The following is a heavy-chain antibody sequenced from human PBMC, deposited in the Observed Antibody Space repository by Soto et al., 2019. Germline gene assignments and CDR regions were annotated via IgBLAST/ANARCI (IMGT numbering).Heavy chain of an antibody. Sequence: GGSLRLSCAASGFTFSSYGMHWVRQAPGKGLEWVAVISYDGSNKYYADSVKGRFTISRDNSKNTLYLQMNSLRAEDTAVYYCAKTGSSWRYGGMDVWGQGTTVTVSS. J-gene: IGHJ6*02. CDR1: GFTFSSYG. CDR3: AKTGSSWRYGGMDV. CDR2: ISYDGSNK. V-gene: IGHV3-30*18. D-gene: IGHD2-15*01.